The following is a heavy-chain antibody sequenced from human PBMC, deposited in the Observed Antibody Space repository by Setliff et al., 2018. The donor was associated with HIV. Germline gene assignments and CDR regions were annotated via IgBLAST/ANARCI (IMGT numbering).Heavy chain of an antibody. CDR2: INAGNGNT. D-gene: IGHD5-18*01. V-gene: IGHV1-3*01. J-gene: IGHJ3*02. CDR3: AREGYSYGPLIDAFDI. CDR1: GYTFTSYA. Sequence: ASVKVSCKASGYTFTSYAMHWVRQAPGQRLEWMGWINAGNGNTKYSQKFQGRVTITRDTSASTAYMELSSLRSEDTAVYYCAREGYSYGPLIDAFDIWGQGTMVTVSS.